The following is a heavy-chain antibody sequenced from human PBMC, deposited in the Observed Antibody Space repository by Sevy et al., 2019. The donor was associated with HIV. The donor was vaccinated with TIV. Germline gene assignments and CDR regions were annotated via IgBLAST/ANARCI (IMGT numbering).Heavy chain of an antibody. J-gene: IGHJ4*02. Sequence: ASVKVSCKASGYTFTGYYMHWMRQAPGQGLEWMGWINPDSGGPTYAPKFQGRVTLTMETSISTAYMDLSRLKSDDTAVYYCVRDDRDGYFEYWGQGTLVTVSS. V-gene: IGHV1-2*02. CDR1: GYTFTGYY. CDR3: VRDDRDGYFEY. CDR2: INPDSGGP.